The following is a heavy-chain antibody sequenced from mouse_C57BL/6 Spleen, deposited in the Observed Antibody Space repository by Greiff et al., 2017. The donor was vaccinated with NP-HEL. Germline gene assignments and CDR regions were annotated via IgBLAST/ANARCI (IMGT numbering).Heavy chain of an antibody. J-gene: IGHJ2*01. Sequence: QVQLQQPGAELVKPGASVKLSCKASGYTFTSYGISWVKQRTGQGLEWIGEIYPRSGNTYYNEKFKGKATLTADKSSSTAYMELRSLTSEDSAVYFCASPLYYDYDGFDYWGQGTTLTVSS. D-gene: IGHD2-4*01. V-gene: IGHV1-81*01. CDR3: ASPLYYDYDGFDY. CDR1: GYTFTSYG. CDR2: IYPRSGNT.